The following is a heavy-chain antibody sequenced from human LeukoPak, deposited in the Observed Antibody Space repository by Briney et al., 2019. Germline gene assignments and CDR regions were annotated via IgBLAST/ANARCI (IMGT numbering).Heavy chain of an antibody. CDR1: GFTFSSYG. Sequence: GGSLRLSSAASGFTFSSYGMHRVRQAPGQGLEWVAVISYDGSNKYYADSVKGRFTISRDNSKNTLYLQMNSLRAEDTAVYYCAKDGEAYCSGGSCWYYFDYWGQGTLVTVSP. J-gene: IGHJ4*02. CDR2: ISYDGSNK. V-gene: IGHV3-30*18. D-gene: IGHD2-15*01. CDR3: AKDGEAYCSGGSCWYYFDY.